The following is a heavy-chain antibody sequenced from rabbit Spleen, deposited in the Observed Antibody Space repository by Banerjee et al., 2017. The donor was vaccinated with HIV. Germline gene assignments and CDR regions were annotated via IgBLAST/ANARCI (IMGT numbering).Heavy chain of an antibody. Sequence: QLKESGGGLVQPGGSLKLSCKASGFGFSSYYMNWVRQAPGKGLEWIGYIDPVFGSTYYATWVNGRFTISSHNAQNTLYLQLNSLTAADTATYFCARGDANSGWGLNLWGPGTLVTVS. CDR3: ARGDANSGWGLNL. CDR1: GFGFSSYY. V-gene: IGHV1S7*01. CDR2: IDPVFGST. J-gene: IGHJ4*01. D-gene: IGHD4-1*01.